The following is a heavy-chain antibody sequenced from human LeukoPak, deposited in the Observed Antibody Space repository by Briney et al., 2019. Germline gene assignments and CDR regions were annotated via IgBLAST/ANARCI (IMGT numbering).Heavy chain of an antibody. J-gene: IGHJ4*02. CDR3: TRDQIDY. CDR1: EFTVSRNY. Sequence: GGSLRLSCTASEFTVSRNYMLWVRQAPGKGLEWVSLIFSNGDTHYADSVKGRFTISRDTSKNTVSLQMNSLRVEDTAMYYCTRDQIDYWGQGTLVTVSS. V-gene: IGHV3-53*01. CDR2: IFSNGDT.